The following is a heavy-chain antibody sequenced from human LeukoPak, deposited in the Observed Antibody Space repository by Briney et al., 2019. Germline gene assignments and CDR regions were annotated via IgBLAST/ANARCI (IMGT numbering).Heavy chain of an antibody. CDR3: ARDDGDV. CDR1: ESTFSNYW. J-gene: IGHJ6*03. CDR2: INNDGSGK. V-gene: IGHV3-7*01. Sequence: AGGPLKLSVAPSESTFSNYWMKWVGQPQGKGPEWVASINNDGSGKYFVDPVKDRFTISRDNAKNSLYLQINSLKVEDTAIYYCARDDGDVWGIGTTVTVSS.